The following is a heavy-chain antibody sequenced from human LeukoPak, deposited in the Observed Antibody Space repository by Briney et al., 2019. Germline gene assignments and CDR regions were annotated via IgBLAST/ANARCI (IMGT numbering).Heavy chain of an antibody. CDR3: ARGRYGSGSWYFDY. Sequence: GGSLRLSCAASGFTVSSNYMSWVRQAPGKGLEWVSVIYSGGSTYYADSVKGRFTISRDNSKNTLYLQMNSLRAEDTAVYYCARGRYGSGSWYFDYWGQGTLVTVSS. CDR1: GFTVSSNY. CDR2: IYSGGST. D-gene: IGHD3-10*01. V-gene: IGHV3-53*01. J-gene: IGHJ4*02.